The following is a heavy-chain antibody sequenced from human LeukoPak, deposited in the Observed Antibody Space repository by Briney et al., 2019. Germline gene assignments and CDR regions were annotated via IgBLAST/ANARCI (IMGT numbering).Heavy chain of an antibody. Sequence: GRSLRLSCAASGFTFDDYAMHWVRQAPGKGLEWVSGISWNSGNIDYADSVKGRFTISRDNAKNSLYLQMNSLRAEDTAVYYCARGRSGSNWFDPWGQGTLVTVSS. CDR1: GFTFDDYA. D-gene: IGHD3-3*01. CDR2: ISWNSGNI. CDR3: ARGRSGSNWFDP. J-gene: IGHJ5*02. V-gene: IGHV3-9*01.